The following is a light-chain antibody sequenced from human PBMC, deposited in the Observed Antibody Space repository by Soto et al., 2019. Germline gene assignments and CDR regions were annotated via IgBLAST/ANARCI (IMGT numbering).Light chain of an antibody. CDR3: QQYDSSVYT. CDR1: QSISSW. Sequence: DIQMTQSPSTLSASVGDRVTITCRASQSISSWLAWYQQKPGKAPKLLIYRASSLGSGVPSRFSGSGSGTEFTLTISSLQPDDFATYYCQQYDSSVYTFGXGTKXXXK. CDR2: RAS. V-gene: IGKV1-5*03. J-gene: IGKJ2*01.